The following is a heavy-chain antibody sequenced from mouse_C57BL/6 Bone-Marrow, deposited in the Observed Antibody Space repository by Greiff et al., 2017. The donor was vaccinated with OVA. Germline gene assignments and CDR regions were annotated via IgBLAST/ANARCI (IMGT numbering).Heavy chain of an antibody. J-gene: IGHJ3*01. CDR3: ARGAWWFAY. Sequence: EVHLVESGPGLVKPSQSLSLTCSVTGYSITSGYYWNWIRQFPGNKLEWMGYISYDGSNNYNPSLKNRISITRDTSKNQFFLKLNSVTTEDTATYYCARGAWWFAYWGQGTLVTVSA. CDR2: ISYDGSN. V-gene: IGHV3-6*01. CDR1: GYSITSGYY.